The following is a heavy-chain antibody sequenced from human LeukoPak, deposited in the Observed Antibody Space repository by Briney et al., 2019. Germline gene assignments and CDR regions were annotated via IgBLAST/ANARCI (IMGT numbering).Heavy chain of an antibody. J-gene: IGHJ4*02. CDR1: GFTFSSYS. CDR3: ASSGSYRFDY. V-gene: IGHV3-48*02. CDR2: ITASGTAM. D-gene: IGHD1-26*01. Sequence: GGSLRLSCAASGFTFSSYSMNWVRQAPGKGLEWVSHITASGTAMFYADSVKGRFTISRDNAKNSLYLQVNSLRDEDTAVYYCASSGSYRFDYWGQGTLVTVSS.